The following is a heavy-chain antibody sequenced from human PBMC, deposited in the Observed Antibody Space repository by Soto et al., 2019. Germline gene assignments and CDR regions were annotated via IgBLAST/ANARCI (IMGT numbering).Heavy chain of an antibody. Sequence: QVQLVQSGAEVKKPGSSVKVSCKASGNTFSSYAISWVRQAPGQGLEWMGGIIPIFGTTNYAQKFQGRVTXTXDXXITTTYSELSSLISEDPAVYYCARCRGGSWNWFDPWGQGTLVTVSS. CDR3: ARCRGGSWNWFDP. V-gene: IGHV1-69*05. CDR1: GNTFSSYA. J-gene: IGHJ5*02. CDR2: IIPIFGTT. D-gene: IGHD1-1*01.